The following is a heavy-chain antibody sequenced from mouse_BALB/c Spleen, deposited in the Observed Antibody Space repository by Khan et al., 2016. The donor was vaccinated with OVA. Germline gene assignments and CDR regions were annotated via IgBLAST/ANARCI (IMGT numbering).Heavy chain of an antibody. D-gene: IGHD3-2*02. V-gene: IGHV1S132*01. CDR3: AREEALYYFDY. J-gene: IGHJ2*01. CDR1: GYIFTSYW. Sequence: QVQLQQSGTELVRPGASVELSCKTSGYIFTSYWIHWVKQRSGQGLEWFARIYPGTDNTYYNEKLKDKVTLTADKSSSTVYMQLSSLKSEDSAVYCCAREEALYYFDYWGQGTTLTVSS. CDR2: IYPGTDNT.